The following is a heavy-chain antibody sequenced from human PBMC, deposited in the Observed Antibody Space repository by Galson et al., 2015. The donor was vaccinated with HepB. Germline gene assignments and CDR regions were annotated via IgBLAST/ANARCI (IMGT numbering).Heavy chain of an antibody. CDR3: AKDFILIGFDI. V-gene: IGHV3-30-3*01. J-gene: IGHJ3*02. CDR2: ISHDGGNK. CDR1: GFAFSRYS. Sequence: SLRLSCAASGFAFSRYSMHWVRQAPGKGLEWAALISHDGGNKYYADSLKGRVTISRDNVNNTVYLQMNGLRAEDTAVYYCAKDFILIGFDIWGQGSLVIVSS.